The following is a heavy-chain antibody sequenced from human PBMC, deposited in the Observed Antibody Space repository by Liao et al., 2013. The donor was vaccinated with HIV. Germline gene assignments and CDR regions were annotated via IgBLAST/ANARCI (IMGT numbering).Heavy chain of an antibody. CDR1: GASLSYGGYS. V-gene: IGHV4-30-2*01. CDR2: FYHSGTT. D-gene: IGHD3-3*01. J-gene: IGHJ3*01. CDR3: ARAVSSDNYNDAFDF. Sequence: QVQLQESGSGLVEPSQTLSLTCTVSGASLSYGGYSWSWIRQTPGKGLEWIGYFYHSGTTFYNPSLMSRVSISVDRSRNQFSLRLTSVTAADTAVYFCARAVSSDNYNDAFDFWGRGQWSPSL.